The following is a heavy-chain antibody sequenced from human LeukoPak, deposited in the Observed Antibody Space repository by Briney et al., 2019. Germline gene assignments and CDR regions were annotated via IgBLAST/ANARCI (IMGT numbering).Heavy chain of an antibody. CDR2: IWYDGSNK. D-gene: IGHD6-13*01. J-gene: IGHJ4*02. CDR1: GFTFSSYG. Sequence: PGGSLRLSCAASGFTFSSYGMHWVRQAPGKGLEWVAVIWYDGSNKYYADSVKGRFTISRDNSKNTLYLQMNSLRAEDTAVYYCAKILPMYSSSWQVSIDYWGQGTLVTVSS. CDR3: AKILPMYSSSWQVSIDY. V-gene: IGHV3-33*06.